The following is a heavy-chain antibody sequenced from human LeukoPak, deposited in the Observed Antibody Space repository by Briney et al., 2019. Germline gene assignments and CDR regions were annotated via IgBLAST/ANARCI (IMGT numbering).Heavy chain of an antibody. CDR2: ISSSGTYI. V-gene: IGHV3-21*04. D-gene: IGHD3-10*01. CDR3: AKPLQRGIPLGSGGYSPRVFYI. CDR1: GFTFSSYS. Sequence: PGGSLRLSCAASGFTFSSYSMNCVRQAPGKGLEWVSAISSSGTYIFYADSVKGRFTISRDNSKNTMYLQMNSLRAEDTAVYYCAKPLQRGIPLGSGGYSPRVFYICGQGKMGTVSS. J-gene: IGHJ3*02.